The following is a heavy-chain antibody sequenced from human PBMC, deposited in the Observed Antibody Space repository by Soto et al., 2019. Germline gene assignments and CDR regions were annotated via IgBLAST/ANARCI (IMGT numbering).Heavy chain of an antibody. D-gene: IGHD2-2*01. CDR2: INHSGST. V-gene: IGHV4-34*01. CDR3: ARETPPDIVVVPAGREYGMDV. J-gene: IGHJ6*02. Sequence: SETLSLTCAVYGGSFSGYYWSWIRQPPGKGLGWIGEINHSGSTNYNPSLKSRVTISVDTSKNQFSLKLSSVTAADTAVYYCARETPPDIVVVPAGREYGMDVWGQGTTVTVS. CDR1: GGSFSGYY.